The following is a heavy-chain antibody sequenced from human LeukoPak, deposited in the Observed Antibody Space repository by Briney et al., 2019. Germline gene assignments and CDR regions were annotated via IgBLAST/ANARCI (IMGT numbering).Heavy chain of an antibody. Sequence: PGGSLRLSCAASGFTFSSYSMHWVRQAPGKGLEWVSYISSSSSTIYYADSVKGRFTISRDNAKNALYLQMNSLRAEDTAVYYCARLNLATFDYWGQGTLVTVSS. CDR2: ISSSSSTI. D-gene: IGHD1-26*01. CDR1: GFTFSSYS. J-gene: IGHJ4*02. V-gene: IGHV3-48*04. CDR3: ARLNLATFDY.